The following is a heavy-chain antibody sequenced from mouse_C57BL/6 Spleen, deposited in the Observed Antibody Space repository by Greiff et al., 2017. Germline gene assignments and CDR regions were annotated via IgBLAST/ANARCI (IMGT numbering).Heavy chain of an antibody. J-gene: IGHJ1*03. V-gene: IGHV5-4*01. CDR2: ISAGGSYT. Sequence: EVQLVESGGGLVKPGGSLKLSCAASGFTFSSYALSWVRQTPEKRLEWVATISAGGSYTYYPDNVQGRFTISRATAKNNLYLQTSQLKSEDTAMYYGAREGGESNNYWDADVWGTGTTVTVSS. D-gene: IGHD2-5*01. CDR1: GFTFSSYA. CDR3: AREGGESNNYWDADV.